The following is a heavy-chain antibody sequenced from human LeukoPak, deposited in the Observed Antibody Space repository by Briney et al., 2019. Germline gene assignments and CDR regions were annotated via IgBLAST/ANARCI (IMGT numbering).Heavy chain of an antibody. D-gene: IGHD3-10*01. CDR2: INPNSGGT. CDR3: ARVNERGP. Sequence: GASVKVSCKASGYTFTGYYMHWVRQAPGQGLEWMGWINPNSGGTNYAQKFQGRVTMTTDTSTSTAYMELRSLRSDDTAVYYCARVNERGPWGQGTLVTVSS. CDR1: GYTFTGYY. V-gene: IGHV1-2*02. J-gene: IGHJ5*02.